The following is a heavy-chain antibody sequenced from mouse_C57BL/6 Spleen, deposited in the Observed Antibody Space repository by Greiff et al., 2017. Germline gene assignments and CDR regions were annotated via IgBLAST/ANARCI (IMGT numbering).Heavy chain of an antibody. D-gene: IGHD4-1*02. CDR3: AGPQLFLDY. V-gene: IGHV1-55*01. CDR2: IYPGSGST. CDR1: GYTFTSYW. J-gene: IGHJ4*01. Sequence: QVHVKQPGAELVKPGASVKMSCKASGYTFTSYWITWVKQRPGQGLEWIGDIYPGSGSTNYNEKFKSKATLTVDTSSSTAYMQLSSLTSEDSAVYYCAGPQLFLDYWGQGTSVTASS.